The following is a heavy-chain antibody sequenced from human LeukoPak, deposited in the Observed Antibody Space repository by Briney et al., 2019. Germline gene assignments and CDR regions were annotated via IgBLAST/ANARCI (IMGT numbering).Heavy chain of an antibody. J-gene: IGHJ4*02. D-gene: IGHD4-17*01. CDR3: ARVAGDYAFDY. CDR2: INPNSGGT. Sequence: ASVKVPCRASGYTFTGYYMHWVRQAPGQGLEWMGWINPNSGGTNYAQKFQGRVTMTRDTSISTAYMELSRLRSDDTAVYYCARVAGDYAFDYWGQGALVTVSS. CDR1: GYTFTGYY. V-gene: IGHV1-2*02.